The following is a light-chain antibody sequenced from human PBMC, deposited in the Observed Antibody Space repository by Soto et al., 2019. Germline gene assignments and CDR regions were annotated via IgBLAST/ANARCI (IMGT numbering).Light chain of an antibody. V-gene: IGKV1-13*02. J-gene: IGKJ5*01. CDR1: QGFSSG. CDR3: QQFDTYSFI. CDR2: DAS. Sequence: AIQLTQSPSSLSASVGDRVTITCRASQGFSSGLAWFQQKPGKAPKLLIYDASTLESGVPSRFSGSESGTDFTLTISGLQPEDFATYYCQQFDTYSFIFGQGTRLEIK.